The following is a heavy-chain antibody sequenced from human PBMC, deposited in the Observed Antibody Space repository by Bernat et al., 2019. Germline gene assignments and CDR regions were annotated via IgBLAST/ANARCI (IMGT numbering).Heavy chain of an antibody. D-gene: IGHD3-10*01. CDR2: MNPNSGNT. J-gene: IGHJ4*02. CDR3: AQTYGSGSYSASRRFDY. CDR1: GYTFTSYD. V-gene: IGHV1-8*01. Sequence: QVQLVQSGAEVKEPGASVKVSCKASGYTFTSYDINWVRQATGQGLEWMGWMNPNSGNTGYAQKFQGRVTMTRNTSISTAYMELSSLRSEDTAVYYCAQTYGSGSYSASRRFDYWGRGTLVTVSS.